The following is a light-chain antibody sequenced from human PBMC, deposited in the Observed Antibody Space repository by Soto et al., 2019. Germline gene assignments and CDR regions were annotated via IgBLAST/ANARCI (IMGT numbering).Light chain of an antibody. CDR1: LSVSRN. Sequence: EIVMTQSPATLSVSPGERATLSCRASLSVSRNLAWNQQKPGQAPRLLIFDASTRATGLPARVSGSRSGTEFTLTITSLQSEDFAVYYCQQYNAWPRTFGQGTKVEIK. J-gene: IGKJ1*01. CDR3: QQYNAWPRT. V-gene: IGKV3-15*01. CDR2: DAS.